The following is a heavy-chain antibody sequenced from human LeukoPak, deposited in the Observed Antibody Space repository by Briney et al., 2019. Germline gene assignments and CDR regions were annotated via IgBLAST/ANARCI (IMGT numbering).Heavy chain of an antibody. Sequence: GGSLRLSCAASGFTFSNFAMSWVRQAPGKGLEWVSAISAGGSNTYYADSVKGRFSISRDNSKNTLYLQMNSLRADDTAVYYCAKVLSSGWGNFDYWGQGTLVTVFS. V-gene: IGHV3-23*01. CDR1: GFTFSNFA. D-gene: IGHD6-19*01. CDR2: ISAGGSNT. J-gene: IGHJ4*02. CDR3: AKVLSSGWGNFDY.